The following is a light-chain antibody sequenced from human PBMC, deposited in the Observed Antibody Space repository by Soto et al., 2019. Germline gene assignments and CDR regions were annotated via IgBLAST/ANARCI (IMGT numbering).Light chain of an antibody. CDR2: DNN. Sequence: QSVLTQPPSVSAAPGQKVTISCSGSSSNIGNNYVSWYQQLPGTAPKLLIYDNNQRPSGIPDRFSGSKSGTSATLGITGLQTGDEADYYCGTWDSSLNVWLFGGGTKLTVL. CDR3: GTWDSSLNVWL. V-gene: IGLV1-51*01. CDR1: SSNIGNNY. J-gene: IGLJ3*02.